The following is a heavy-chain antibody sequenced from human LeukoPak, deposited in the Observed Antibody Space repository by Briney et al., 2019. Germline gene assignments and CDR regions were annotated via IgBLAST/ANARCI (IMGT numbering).Heavy chain of an antibody. Sequence: GGSLRLSCAASGFTFSNYGMSWVRQAPGKGLEWVSSIHSSGDSTYYADSVKGRFTISRDNSKNTLYLQMNSLRAEDTAVYYCAKGGAGGYYYYMDVWGKGTTVTVSS. CDR2: IHSSGDST. J-gene: IGHJ6*03. V-gene: IGHV3-23*01. D-gene: IGHD3-16*01. CDR1: GFTFSNYG. CDR3: AKGGAGGYYYYMDV.